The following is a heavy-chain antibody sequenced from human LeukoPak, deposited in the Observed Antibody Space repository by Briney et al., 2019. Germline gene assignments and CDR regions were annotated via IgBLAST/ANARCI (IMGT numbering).Heavy chain of an antibody. J-gene: IGHJ3*02. D-gene: IGHD2-15*01. Sequence: SEPLSLTCTVSGGSINDYYWTWIRQPPGKRLEWIGYISHRGNTHYNPSLESRVTILIDTSKNQFSLKLSSVTAADTAMFYCARRKSCSGASCSHDAFDIWGQGTMVTVS. CDR2: ISHRGNT. V-gene: IGHV4-59*08. CDR3: ARRKSCSGASCSHDAFDI. CDR1: GGSINDYY.